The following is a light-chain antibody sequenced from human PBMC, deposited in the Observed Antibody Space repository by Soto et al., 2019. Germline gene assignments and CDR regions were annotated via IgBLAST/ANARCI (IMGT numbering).Light chain of an antibody. J-gene: IGKJ2*01. CDR3: QQSFITPYT. V-gene: IGKV1-39*01. CDR2: AAS. CDR1: ESISRY. Sequence: DLQMTQSPSSLSASVGDRVTITCRASESISRYLSWYQHKPGKAPKLLIYAASSLQSGVPSRFSGSGSGTDFTLTISSLQPEDFATYYCQQSFITPYTFGQETKLEIK.